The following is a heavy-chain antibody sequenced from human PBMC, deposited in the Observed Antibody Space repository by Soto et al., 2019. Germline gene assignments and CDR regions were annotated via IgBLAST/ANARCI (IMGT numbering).Heavy chain of an antibody. Sequence: SETLSLTCTVSGGFISSYYWSWIRQSPGKGLEWIGYTHHTGSTNYNPSLKSRVTMSLDTSRNQFSLKLYSVTAADTAMYYCARSIDSSGYYFSNCWGQGTLVTVSS. CDR1: GGFISSYY. CDR2: THHTGST. V-gene: IGHV4-59*01. J-gene: IGHJ4*02. CDR3: ARSIDSSGYYFSNC. D-gene: IGHD3-22*01.